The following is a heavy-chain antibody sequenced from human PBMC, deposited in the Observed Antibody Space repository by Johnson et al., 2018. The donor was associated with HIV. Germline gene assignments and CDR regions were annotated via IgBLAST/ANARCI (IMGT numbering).Heavy chain of an antibody. V-gene: IGHV3-7*05. CDR2: IKQDGSEK. Sequence: VQLVESGGGLVQPGGSLRLSCAASGFTFSSYWMSWVRQAPGKGLEWVANIKQDGSEKYYVDSVKGRFTISRDNAKNSLYLQMNSLRAEDTAVYYCASPSAVDAFDIWGQGTMVTVSS. J-gene: IGHJ3*02. CDR1: GFTFSSYW. CDR3: ASPSAVDAFDI.